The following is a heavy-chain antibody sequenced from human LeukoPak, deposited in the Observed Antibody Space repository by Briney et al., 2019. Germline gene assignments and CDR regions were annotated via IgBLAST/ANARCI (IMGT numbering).Heavy chain of an antibody. CDR1: GFTFDDYA. CDR3: ARHRGGVTTSYDSFDI. D-gene: IGHD4-11*01. CDR2: ISWNSGSI. V-gene: IGHV3-9*01. Sequence: GGSLRLSCAASGFTFDDYAMHWVRQAPGKGLEWVSGISWNSGSIGYADSVKGRFTISRDNAKNSLFLQMNSLRDEDTALYHCARHRGGVTTSYDSFDIWGQGTMVTVSS. J-gene: IGHJ3*02.